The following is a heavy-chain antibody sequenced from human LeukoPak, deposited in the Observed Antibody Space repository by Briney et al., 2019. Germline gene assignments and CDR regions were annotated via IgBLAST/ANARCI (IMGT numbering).Heavy chain of an antibody. CDR2: ISAYNGNT. CDR3: ARSFFYGERATEQYRFFFWFDP. D-gene: IGHD3-3*01. V-gene: IGHV1-18*01. Sequence: GASVKVSCKASGYTFTTYGVSGVRQAPGQGLEWMGWISAYNGNTNYAQKLQGRVTMTTDTSTSTAYMELRSLRSDDTAVYYCARSFFYGERATEQYRFFFWFDPWGQGTLVTVSS. J-gene: IGHJ5*02. CDR1: GYTFTTYG.